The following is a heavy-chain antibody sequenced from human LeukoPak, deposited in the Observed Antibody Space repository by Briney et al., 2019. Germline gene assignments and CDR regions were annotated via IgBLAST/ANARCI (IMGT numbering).Heavy chain of an antibody. Sequence: SETLSLTCAVYGGSFSGYYWSWLRQPPGKGLEWIGEINHSGSTNYNPSLKSRVTISVDTSKNQFSLKLSSVTAADTAVYYCARAGTVPGSRAFDIWGQGTMVTVSS. CDR2: INHSGST. CDR3: ARAGTVPGSRAFDI. V-gene: IGHV4-34*01. J-gene: IGHJ3*02. D-gene: IGHD3-10*01. CDR1: GGSFSGYY.